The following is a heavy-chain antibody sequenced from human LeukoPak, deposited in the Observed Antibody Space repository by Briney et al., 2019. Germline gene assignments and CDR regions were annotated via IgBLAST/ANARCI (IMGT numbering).Heavy chain of an antibody. Sequence: SLRLSCAASGFTFNKYAIHWARQAPGKGLEWVAVISNDGVTRIFANSVKGRFTISRDNWKNTLYLQLSSLRVEDTAVYYCVREGYYDSGGPFSGYFDYWGRGDLVTVSS. CDR3: VREGYYDSGGPFSGYFDY. CDR2: ISNDGVTR. J-gene: IGHJ4*02. CDR1: GFTFNKYA. D-gene: IGHD3-22*01. V-gene: IGHV3-30*04.